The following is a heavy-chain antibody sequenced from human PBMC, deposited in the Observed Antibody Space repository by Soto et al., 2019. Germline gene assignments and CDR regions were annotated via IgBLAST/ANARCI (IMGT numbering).Heavy chain of an antibody. CDR1: GGSFSGYY. CDR2: INHSRST. CDR3: VRDPPQGEFLEPARGMEV. V-gene: IGHV4-34*01. D-gene: IGHD3-3*01. Sequence: SETLSLTCAVYGGSFSGYYRSWIRQPAGKGLEWIGEINHSRSTNYNPSLKSRVTISVDKSKNQLCLKLNSVNASDTAVYYCVRDPPQGEFLEPARGMEVWGKGSTVT. J-gene: IGHJ6*04.